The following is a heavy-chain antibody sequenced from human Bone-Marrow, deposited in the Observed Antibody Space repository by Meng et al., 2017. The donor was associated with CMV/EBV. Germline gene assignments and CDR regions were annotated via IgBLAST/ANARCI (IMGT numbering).Heavy chain of an antibody. CDR2: INWNGGST. J-gene: IGHJ4*02. D-gene: IGHD4-17*01. CDR3: ARGGDYGDYVLLNGD. CDR1: GFTFDDYG. V-gene: IGHV3-20*04. Sequence: GESLKISCAASGFTFDDYGMSWVRQAPGKGLEWVSGINWNGGSTGYADSVKGRFTISRDNAKNSLYLQMNSLRAEDTALYYCARGGDYGDYVLLNGDWGQGARVTCSS.